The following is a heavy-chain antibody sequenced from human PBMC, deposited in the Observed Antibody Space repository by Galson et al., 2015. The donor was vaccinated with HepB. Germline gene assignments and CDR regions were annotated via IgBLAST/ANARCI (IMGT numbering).Heavy chain of an antibody. CDR3: RTDPRD. CDR1: GFTFSHAW. Sequence: SLRLSCAASGFTFSHAWMGWVRQAPGKGLEWVGRIKSKTDGGTIAYAATVKGRFIISSDYSRNTFYLQMISLKTEGTGVYSWRTDPRDWGQVTLVTVSS. V-gene: IGHV3-15*05. J-gene: IGHJ4*02. CDR2: IKSKTDGGTI.